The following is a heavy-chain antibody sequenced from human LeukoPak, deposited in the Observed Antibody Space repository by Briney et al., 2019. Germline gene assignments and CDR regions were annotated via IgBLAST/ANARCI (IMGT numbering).Heavy chain of an antibody. V-gene: IGHV3-30*18. J-gene: IGHJ4*02. Sequence: GSLRLSCAASGFTFSSYGMHWVRQAPGKGLEWVAVISYDGSNKYYADSVKGRFTISRDNSKNTLYLQMNSLRAEDTAIYYCAKRILDYWGQGTLVTVSS. CDR1: GFTFSSYG. D-gene: IGHD2-15*01. CDR2: ISYDGSNK. CDR3: AKRILDY.